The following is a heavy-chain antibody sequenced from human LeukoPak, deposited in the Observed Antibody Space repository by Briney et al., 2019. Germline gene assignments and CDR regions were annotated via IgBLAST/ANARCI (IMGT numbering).Heavy chain of an antibody. J-gene: IGHJ5*02. V-gene: IGHV3-20*01. CDR3: ARQKWELLSSSWFDP. CDR2: INWNGGST. CDR1: GFTFDDYG. Sequence: GGSLRLSCAASGFTFDDYGMSWVRQAPGKGLEWVSGINWNGGSTGYADSVKGRFTISRDNAKNSLYLQMNSLRAEDTALYHCARQKWELLSSSWFDPWGQGTLVTVSS. D-gene: IGHD1-26*01.